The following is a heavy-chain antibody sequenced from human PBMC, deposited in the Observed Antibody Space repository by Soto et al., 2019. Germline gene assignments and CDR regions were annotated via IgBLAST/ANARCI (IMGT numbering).Heavy chain of an antibody. CDR2: ISSANRYI. CDR1: GFNFSSYT. J-gene: IGHJ3*01. Sequence: EVQLVESGGGLVKPGESLRLSCAASGFNFSSYTMNWVRQAPGKGLEWVSSISSANRYIYYTDSVKGRLIISRDDATNSLYLQMTSLRADDTAVYYCVRDCCRGGDCYRTYAFDLWGQGTMVTVSS. D-gene: IGHD2-21*02. CDR3: VRDCCRGGDCYRTYAFDL. V-gene: IGHV3-21*01.